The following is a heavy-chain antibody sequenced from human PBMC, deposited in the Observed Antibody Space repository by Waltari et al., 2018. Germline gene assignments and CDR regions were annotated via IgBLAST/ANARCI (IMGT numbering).Heavy chain of an antibody. CDR2: INPNSGGT. V-gene: IGHV1-2*02. D-gene: IGHD5-18*01. J-gene: IGHJ4*02. CDR1: GYTFTGHY. Sequence: QVQLVQSGAEVKKPGASVTVSCTASGYTFTGHYLPRVRPAPGQGLEWMGWINPNSGGTNYAQKFQGRVTMTRDTSISTAYMELSRLRSDDTAVYYCARDSGQLWSYFDYWGQGTLVTVSS. CDR3: ARDSGQLWSYFDY.